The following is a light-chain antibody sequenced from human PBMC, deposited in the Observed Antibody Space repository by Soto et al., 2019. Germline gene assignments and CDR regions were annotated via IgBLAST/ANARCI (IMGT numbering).Light chain of an antibody. CDR3: QHYGTSSL. Sequence: EIVLTQSPGTLSLSPGERATLSCRASQSVSDSYLAWYQQKPGQAPRLLIYASSRATGIPDRFSGSGSGTDFTLSISILEPEVFAEYYCQHYGTSSLFGPGTRVDIK. CDR2: AS. CDR1: QSVSDSY. V-gene: IGKV3-20*01. J-gene: IGKJ3*01.